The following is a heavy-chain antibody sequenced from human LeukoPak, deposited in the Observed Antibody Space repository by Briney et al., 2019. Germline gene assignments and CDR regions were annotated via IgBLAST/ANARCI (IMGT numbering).Heavy chain of an antibody. J-gene: IGHJ4*02. CDR1: GGSFSGYY. D-gene: IGHD2-2*01. CDR2: INHSGST. V-gene: IGHV4-34*01. Sequence: SETLSLTCAVYGGSFSGYYWRWLRQPPGKGLEWIGEINHSGSTNYNPSLKSRVTISVDTSKNQFSLKLSSVTAADTAVYYCARGVVPAAHDYWGQGTLVTVSS. CDR3: ARGVVPAAHDY.